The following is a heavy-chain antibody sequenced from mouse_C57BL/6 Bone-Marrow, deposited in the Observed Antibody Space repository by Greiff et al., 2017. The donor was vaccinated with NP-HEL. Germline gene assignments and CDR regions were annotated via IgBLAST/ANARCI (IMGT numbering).Heavy chain of an antibody. Sequence: VHVKQSGPELVKPGASVKISCKASGYSFTDYNMNWVKQSNGKSLEWIGVINPNYGTTSYNQKFKGKATLTVDQSSSTAYIQLNSLTSEDSAVYYCAGEDYYGSSPYWYFDVWGTGTTVTVSS. CDR1: GYSFTDYN. CDR2: INPNYGTT. D-gene: IGHD1-1*01. CDR3: AGEDYYGSSPYWYFDV. J-gene: IGHJ1*03. V-gene: IGHV1-39*01.